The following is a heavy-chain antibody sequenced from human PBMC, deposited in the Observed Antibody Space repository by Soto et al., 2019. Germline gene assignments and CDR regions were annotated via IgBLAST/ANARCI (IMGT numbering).Heavy chain of an antibody. CDR1: GYTFTSYA. CDR2: INAGNGNT. V-gene: IGHV1-3*01. Sequence: QVQLVQSGAEVKKPGASVKVSCKASGYTFTSYAMHWVRQAPGQRLEWMGWINAGNGNTKYSQKFQGRVTITRDTSASTAYMELSSLRSEDTAVYYCARDCCPYYYYGMDVWGQGTTVTVSS. CDR3: ARDCCPYYYYGMDV. J-gene: IGHJ6*02.